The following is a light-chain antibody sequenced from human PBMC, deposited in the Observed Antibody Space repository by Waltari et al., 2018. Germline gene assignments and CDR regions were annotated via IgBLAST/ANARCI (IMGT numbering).Light chain of an antibody. CDR2: GNN. Sequence: QSVLTQPPSVSGAPGQRVTISCTGSSPSIGAGYDVNWYQQLPGTAPKLLIYGNNNRPSGVPDRFSGSKSGTSASLAITGLQAEDEADYYCQSYYSSLSGSVFGGGTILTVL. J-gene: IGLJ2*01. CDR1: SPSIGAGYD. V-gene: IGLV1-40*01. CDR3: QSYYSSLSGSV.